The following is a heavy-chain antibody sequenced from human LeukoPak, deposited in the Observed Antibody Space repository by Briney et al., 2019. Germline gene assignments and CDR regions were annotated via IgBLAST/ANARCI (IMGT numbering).Heavy chain of an antibody. V-gene: IGHV3-53*01. D-gene: IGHD5-18*01. CDR1: GFTVSSNY. J-gene: IGHJ5*02. CDR3: ARVRLQLWLLGWFDP. CDR2: IYSGGST. Sequence: SGGSLRLSCAASGFTVSSNYMSWVRQAPGKGLEWVSVIYSGGSTYYAGPVKGRFTISRDNSKNTLYLQMNSLRAEDTAVYYCARVRLQLWLLGWFDPWGQGTLVTVSS.